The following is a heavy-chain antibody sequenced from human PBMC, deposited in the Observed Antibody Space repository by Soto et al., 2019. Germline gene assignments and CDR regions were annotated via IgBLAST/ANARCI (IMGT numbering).Heavy chain of an antibody. D-gene: IGHD3-16*01. V-gene: IGHV3-23*01. CDR2: ISVSGGST. Sequence: EVLLLESGGGLVQPGGSLRLSCAASGFTFSSYAMSWDRQAPGKGLAWVSGISVSGGSTYYADSVKGRFTISRDNSKNTLYLQMNSLRAEDTAVYYCASNTRYDPPDYWGQGTLVTVSS. J-gene: IGHJ4*02. CDR1: GFTFSSYA. CDR3: ASNTRYDPPDY.